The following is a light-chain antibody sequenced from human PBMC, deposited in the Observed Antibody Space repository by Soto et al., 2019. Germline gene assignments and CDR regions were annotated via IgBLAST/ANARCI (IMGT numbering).Light chain of an antibody. CDR2: EDS. J-gene: IGLJ1*01. Sequence: QSVLTQPASVSGSPGQSITISCTGTSSDVGSYNLVSWYQQHPGKAPKLMIYEDSKRPSGVSNRFSGSKSGNTASLTISGLQAEDEADYYCCSYAGSTTYYVFGTGTKLTVL. CDR1: SSDVGSYNL. CDR3: CSYAGSTTYYV. V-gene: IGLV2-23*01.